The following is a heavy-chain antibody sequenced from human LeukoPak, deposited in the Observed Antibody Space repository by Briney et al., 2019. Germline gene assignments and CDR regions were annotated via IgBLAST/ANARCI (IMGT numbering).Heavy chain of an antibody. Sequence: SETLSLTCTVSGGSISSYYWSWIRQPPGKGLEWIGYIYYSGSTNYNPSLKSRVTISVDTSKNQFSLKLSSVTAADTAVYYCARDYGDYGPWYFDLWGRGTLVTVSS. CDR1: GGSISSYY. V-gene: IGHV4-59*01. D-gene: IGHD4-17*01. CDR2: IYYSGST. CDR3: ARDYGDYGPWYFDL. J-gene: IGHJ2*01.